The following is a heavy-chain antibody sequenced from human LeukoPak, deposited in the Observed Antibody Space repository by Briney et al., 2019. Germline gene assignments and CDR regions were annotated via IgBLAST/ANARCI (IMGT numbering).Heavy chain of an antibody. CDR3: ARGSIAYYYMDV. D-gene: IGHD3-22*01. J-gene: IGHJ6*03. Sequence: SETLTLTCTVSGASISGSSYYWSWIRQPPGQGLEWIVTIHSSGNTYYNPSLKSRVTISVDTSKNQFSLKLSSVTAAGTAVYYCARGSIAYYYMDVWGKGTTVTISS. CDR2: IHSSGNT. V-gene: IGHV4-39*01. CDR1: GASISGSSYY.